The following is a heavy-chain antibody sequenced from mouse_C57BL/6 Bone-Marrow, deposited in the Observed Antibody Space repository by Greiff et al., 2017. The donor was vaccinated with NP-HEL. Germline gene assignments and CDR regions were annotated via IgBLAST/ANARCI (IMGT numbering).Heavy chain of an antibody. J-gene: IGHJ4*01. Sequence: EVKLVESVAELVRPGASVKLSCTASGFTIKNTYMHWVKQRPEQGLEWIGRIDPANGNTKYAPKFQGKATITADTSSNTAYLQLSSLTSEDTAIYYCARDWDWAMDYWGQGTSVTVSS. D-gene: IGHD4-1*01. V-gene: IGHV14-3*01. CDR3: ARDWDWAMDY. CDR1: GFTIKNTY. CDR2: IDPANGNT.